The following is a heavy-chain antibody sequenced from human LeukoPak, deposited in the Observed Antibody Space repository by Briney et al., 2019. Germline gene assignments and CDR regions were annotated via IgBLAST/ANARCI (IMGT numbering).Heavy chain of an antibody. Sequence: ASVKVSCKASGYTFIGYYMHWVRQAPGQGLEWMGWINPDSGGTNYAQKFQDRVTMTRNTSISTAYMELSRLRSDDTAVYYCARAPIYNFRSGYYGLYHDYCGQGTLVTVSS. CDR1: GYTFIGYY. CDR2: INPDSGGT. J-gene: IGHJ4*02. D-gene: IGHD3-3*01. CDR3: ARAPIYNFRSGYYGLYHDY. V-gene: IGHV1-2*02.